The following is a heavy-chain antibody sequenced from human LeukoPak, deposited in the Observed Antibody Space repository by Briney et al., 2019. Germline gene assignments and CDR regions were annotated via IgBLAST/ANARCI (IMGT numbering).Heavy chain of an antibody. Sequence: PSETLSLTCTFPGDSISSYYWSWIRQPPGKGLEWIGYIYYSGSTNYNPSLKSRVTISVDTSKNQFSLKLSSVTAADTAVYYCARVAARDNSGYYYYFDYWGQGTLVTVSS. CDR1: GDSISSYY. D-gene: IGHD3-22*01. V-gene: IGHV4-59*01. CDR3: ARVAARDNSGYYYYFDY. CDR2: IYYSGST. J-gene: IGHJ4*02.